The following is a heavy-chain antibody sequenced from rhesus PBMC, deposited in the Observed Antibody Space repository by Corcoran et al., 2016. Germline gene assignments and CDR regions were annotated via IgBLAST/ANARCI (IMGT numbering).Heavy chain of an antibody. Sequence: QVQLQESGPGVVQPSETLSPTCAVSGGSIRASPWVNCVLQPPGKGLEWIGYIYGGTTITNYYPSLKSRVTISKATSKNPFSLKLSSVTAADTAVYYCARRYGYSSWTPGNRFDVWGAGVLVTVSS. CDR1: GGSIRASPW. J-gene: IGHJ5-1*01. CDR3: ARRYGYSSWTPGNRFDV. CDR2: IYGGTTIT. V-gene: IGHV4S10*01. D-gene: IGHD6-13*01.